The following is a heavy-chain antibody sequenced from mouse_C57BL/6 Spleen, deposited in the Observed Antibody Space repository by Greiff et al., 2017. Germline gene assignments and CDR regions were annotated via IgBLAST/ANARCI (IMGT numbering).Heavy chain of an antibody. CDR3: PRPFYGSSDVRAWFAY. V-gene: IGHV1-69*01. Sequence: QVQLQQPGAELVMPGASVKLSCKASGYTFTSYWMHWVKQRPGQGLEWIGEIDPSDSYTNYNQKFKGKSTLTVDNSSSTACMQLRSLTSEDSAVYYCPRPFYGSSDVRAWFAYWGQGTLVTVSA. CDR2: IDPSDSYT. CDR1: GYTFTSYW. J-gene: IGHJ3*01. D-gene: IGHD1-1*01.